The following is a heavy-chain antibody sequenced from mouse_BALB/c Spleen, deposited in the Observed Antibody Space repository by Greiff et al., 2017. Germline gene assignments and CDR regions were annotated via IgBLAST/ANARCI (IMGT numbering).Heavy chain of an antibody. CDR1: GYAFSSYW. CDR3: ARSPLLRQDSYYAMDY. CDR2: IYPGDGDT. V-gene: IGHV1-80*01. D-gene: IGHD1-2*01. Sequence: QVQLQQSGAELVRPGSSVKISCKASGYAFSSYWMNWVKQRPGQGLEWIGQIYPGDGDTNYNGKFKGKATLTADKSSSTAYMQLSSLTSEDSAVYYCARSPLLRQDSYYAMDYWGQGTSVTVSS. J-gene: IGHJ4*01.